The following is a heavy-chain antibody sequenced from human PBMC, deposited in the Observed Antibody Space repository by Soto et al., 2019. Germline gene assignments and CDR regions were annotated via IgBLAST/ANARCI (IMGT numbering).Heavy chain of an antibody. J-gene: IGHJ6*02. V-gene: IGHV2-5*01. CDR3: AHLTAYYGRNFYYYYGMDV. CDR1: GFSLSTSGVG. CDR2: IYWNDDK. D-gene: IGHD4-17*01. Sequence: SGPTLVNPTQTLTLTCTFSGFSLSTSGVGVGWIRQPPGKALEWLALIYWNDDKRYSPSLKSRLTITKDTSKNQVVLTMTNMDPVDTATYYCAHLTAYYGRNFYYYYGMDVWGQGTTVTVSS.